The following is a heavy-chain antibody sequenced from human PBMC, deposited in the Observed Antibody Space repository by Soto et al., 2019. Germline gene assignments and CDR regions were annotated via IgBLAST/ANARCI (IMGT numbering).Heavy chain of an antibody. Sequence: DTLSLTCTVSGGSISSSSYYWGWIRQPPGKGLEWIGSIYYSGSTYYNPSLTRRVTISVDTSKNQFSLKLISVTAADKAVYYCARQGSYHFWSGYKGFGYWGQGTLVTVSS. V-gene: IGHV4-39*01. CDR3: ARQGSYHFWSGYKGFGY. CDR1: GGSISSSSYY. D-gene: IGHD3-3*01. J-gene: IGHJ4*02. CDR2: IYYSGST.